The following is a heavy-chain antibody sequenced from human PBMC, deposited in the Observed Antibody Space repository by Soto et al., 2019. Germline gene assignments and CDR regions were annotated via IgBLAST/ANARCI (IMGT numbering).Heavy chain of an antibody. V-gene: IGHV1-69*12. CDR1: GGTFSSYA. CDR3: ACSRGDIVLVPAAMGFDY. Sequence: QVQLVQSGAEVKKPGSSVKVSCKASGGTFSSYAISWVRQAPGQGLEWMGGIIPIFGTANYAQKFQGRVTITADESTSTAYMALSSLRSEDTAVYYCACSRGDIVLVPAAMGFDYWGQGTLVTVSS. D-gene: IGHD2-2*01. J-gene: IGHJ4*02. CDR2: IIPIFGTA.